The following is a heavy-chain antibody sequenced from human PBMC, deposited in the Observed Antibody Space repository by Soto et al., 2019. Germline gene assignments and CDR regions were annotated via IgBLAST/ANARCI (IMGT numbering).Heavy chain of an antibody. D-gene: IGHD3-22*01. CDR3: ATPAEGVYSSGYYPPDY. J-gene: IGHJ4*02. CDR2: IIPIFGTA. V-gene: IGHV1-69*01. Sequence: QVQLVQSGAEVKKPGSSVKVSCKASGGTFSSYAISWVRQAPGQGLEWMGGIIPIFGTANYAQKFQGRVTITADESTSTAYMELSSLRSEDTAVYYCATPAEGVYSSGYYPPDYWGQGTLVTVSS. CDR1: GGTFSSYA.